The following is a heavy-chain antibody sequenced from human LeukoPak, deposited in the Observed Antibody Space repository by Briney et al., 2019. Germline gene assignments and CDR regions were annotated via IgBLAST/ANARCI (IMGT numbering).Heavy chain of an antibody. CDR2: ISYDGSNK. CDR3: ARIPIQLWSNDIDY. J-gene: IGHJ4*02. D-gene: IGHD5-18*01. V-gene: IGHV3-30*04. CDR1: GFTFSSYA. Sequence: GGSLRLSCAASGFTFSSYAMHWVRQAPGKGLEWVAVISYDGSNKYYADSVKGRFTISRDNSKNTLYLQMNSLRAEDTAVYYCARIPIQLWSNDIDYWGQGTLVTVSS.